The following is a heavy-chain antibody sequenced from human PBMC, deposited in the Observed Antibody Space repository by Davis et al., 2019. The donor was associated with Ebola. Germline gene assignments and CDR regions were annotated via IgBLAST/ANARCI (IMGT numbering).Heavy chain of an antibody. CDR1: GGSISSYY. Sequence: MPSETLSLTCTVSGGSISSYYWSWIRQPPGKGLEWIGYIYYSGSTNYNPSLKSRVTISVDTSKNQFPLKLSSVTAADTAVYYCARSEGYDFWSGYRYYYYYGMDVWGQGTTVTVSS. J-gene: IGHJ6*02. CDR2: IYYSGST. CDR3: ARSEGYDFWSGYRYYYYYGMDV. D-gene: IGHD3-3*01. V-gene: IGHV4-59*08.